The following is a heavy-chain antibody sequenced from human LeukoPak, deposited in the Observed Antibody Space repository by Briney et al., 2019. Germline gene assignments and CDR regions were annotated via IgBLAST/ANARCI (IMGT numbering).Heavy chain of an antibody. CDR3: ARYYGSGSLYYFDY. V-gene: IGHV3-53*01. CDR2: IFRGGST. D-gene: IGHD3-10*01. J-gene: IGHJ4*02. Sequence: GGSLRLSGAASGITVSSNYMGWGRQAPGKGREWGSVIFRGGSTYDADSAKGRFTISRDNSKTTPYRKMNSLRAEDTAVYYCARYYGSGSLYYFDYWGQGTLVTVSS. CDR1: GITVSSNY.